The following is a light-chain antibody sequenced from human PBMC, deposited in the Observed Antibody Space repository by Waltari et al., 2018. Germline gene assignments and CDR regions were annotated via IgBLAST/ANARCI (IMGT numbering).Light chain of an antibody. V-gene: IGLV2-8*01. Sequence: QSALTQPPSASGSPGPSVTISCTGTSSDVGAYNYFSWYQQHPGKAPKLMISEVSKRPSGVPDRFSGSKSGNTASLTVSGLQSEDEADYYCSSYGGSNTVVFGGGTKLTVL. CDR3: SSYGGSNTVV. CDR1: SSDVGAYNY. CDR2: EVS. J-gene: IGLJ2*01.